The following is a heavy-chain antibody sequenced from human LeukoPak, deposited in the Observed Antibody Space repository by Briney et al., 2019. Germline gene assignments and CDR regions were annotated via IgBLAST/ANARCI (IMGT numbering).Heavy chain of an antibody. Sequence: PGGSLRLSCAASGFTFSSYGMYWVRQAPGKGLEWVALISYDGNKEYYADSVKGRFTISRDNSHNTLYLQINALRLEDTAVYYCAKDRGGSPAFIQNWGQGTLVIVSS. V-gene: IGHV3-30*18. J-gene: IGHJ1*01. D-gene: IGHD3-10*01. CDR1: GFTFSSYG. CDR3: AKDRGGSPAFIQN. CDR2: ISYDGNKE.